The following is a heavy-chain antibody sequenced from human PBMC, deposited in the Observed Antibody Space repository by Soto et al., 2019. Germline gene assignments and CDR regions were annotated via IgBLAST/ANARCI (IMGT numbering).Heavy chain of an antibody. CDR3: ARHSRKTGDFDYYYGMDV. J-gene: IGHJ6*02. Sequence: SETLSLTCTVSGGSMSPYYWSWIRQSPGKGLECIANIYYRGNTNYNPSLESRVTISIDTSKNLFSLKLNSLTAADTAVYYCARHSRKTGDFDYYYGMDVWGQGTTVTVSS. CDR1: GGSMSPYY. V-gene: IGHV4-59*08. D-gene: IGHD7-27*01. CDR2: IYYRGNT.